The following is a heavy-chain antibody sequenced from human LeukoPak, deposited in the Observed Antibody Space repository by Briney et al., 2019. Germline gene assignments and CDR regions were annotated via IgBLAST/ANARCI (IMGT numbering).Heavy chain of an antibody. Sequence: GRSLRLSCAASGFTFSSYAMHWVRQAPGKGLEWVAVISYDGSNKYYADSVKGRFTISRDNAKNSLYLQMNSLRAEDTAVYYCAREAPAAGEYWGQGTLVTVSS. CDR2: ISYDGSNK. J-gene: IGHJ4*02. CDR1: GFTFSSYA. V-gene: IGHV3-30-3*01. D-gene: IGHD6-13*01. CDR3: AREAPAAGEY.